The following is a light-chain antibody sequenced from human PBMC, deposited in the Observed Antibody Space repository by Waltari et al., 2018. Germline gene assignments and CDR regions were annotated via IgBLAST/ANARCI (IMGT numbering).Light chain of an antibody. V-gene: IGKV3-20*01. J-gene: IGKJ1*01. CDR3: QKYGTRPAT. CDR2: DAS. Sequence: EIVLTQSPGTLSLSPGERATLSCRARQSVSRTLAWYQQKPGQATRLLLYDASIRATGIPDRFRGSGAGTDFSLTMSRLEPEDFAVYYCQKYGTRPATFGQGTKVEVK. CDR1: QSVSRT.